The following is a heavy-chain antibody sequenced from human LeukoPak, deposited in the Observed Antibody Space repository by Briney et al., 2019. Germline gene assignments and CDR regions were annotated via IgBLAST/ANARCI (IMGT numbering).Heavy chain of an antibody. CDR2: ISGSGGST. Sequence: GRTLRLSCAASGFTFSNYAMSWGRRVPGKGLEWVSTISGSGGSTYYADPLKGRFSISRDNSKNTLFRQMKSLRAEDTAVYYCAKERGYTSGLGTLDYWGQGTLVTVST. D-gene: IGHD6-19*01. CDR3: AKERGYTSGLGTLDY. V-gene: IGHV3-23*01. J-gene: IGHJ4*02. CDR1: GFTFSNYA.